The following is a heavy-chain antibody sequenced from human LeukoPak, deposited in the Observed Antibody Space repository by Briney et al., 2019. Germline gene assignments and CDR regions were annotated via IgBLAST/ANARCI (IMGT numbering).Heavy chain of an antibody. CDR3: ARGFDGYYGFDI. D-gene: IGHD5-24*01. J-gene: IGHJ3*02. Sequence: PRGSLRLSRAASGFTFTTVGMITGRQAPGKGLEWVANINQDGIEKYYVASVKGRFTISRDNAKNSISVQMNSLRAEDTAVYSCARGFDGYYGFDIWGQGTMVTVSS. CDR2: INQDGIEK. CDR1: GFTFTTVG. V-gene: IGHV3-7*05.